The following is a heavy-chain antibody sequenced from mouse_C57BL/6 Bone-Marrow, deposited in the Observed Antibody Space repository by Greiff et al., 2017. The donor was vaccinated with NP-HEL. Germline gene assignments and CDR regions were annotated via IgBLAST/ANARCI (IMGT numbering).Heavy chain of an antibody. CDR2: IYYSGTI. D-gene: IGHD2-1*01. V-gene: IGHV3-5*01. J-gene: IGHJ2*01. CDR3: ALGGNFDFDY. CDR1: GISITTGNYR. Sequence: EVQLQQSGPGLVKPSQTVFLTCTVTGISITTGNYRWSWIRQFPGNKLEWIGYIYYSGTITYNPSLTSRTTITRDTPKNQFFLEMNSLTAEDTATYYCALGGNFDFDYWGQGTTLTVSS.